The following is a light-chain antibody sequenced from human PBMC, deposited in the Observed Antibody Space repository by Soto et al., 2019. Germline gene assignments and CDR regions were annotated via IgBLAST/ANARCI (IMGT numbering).Light chain of an antibody. CDR1: QGVVRW. J-gene: IGKJ1*01. V-gene: IGKV1-5*01. Sequence: DIVMTQSPDSLAVSLGERVTITCRASQGVVRWLAWYQQKPGKAPKLLIYDASSLESGVPQRFSGSGSGTEFTLTISSLQTDDFSTYYCQQYHSYWTFGQGTKADI. CDR2: DAS. CDR3: QQYHSYWT.